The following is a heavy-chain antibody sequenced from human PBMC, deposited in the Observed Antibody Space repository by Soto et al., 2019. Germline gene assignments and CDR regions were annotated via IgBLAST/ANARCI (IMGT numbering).Heavy chain of an antibody. J-gene: IGHJ4*02. CDR2: ISGGGSST. V-gene: IGHV3-23*01. D-gene: IGHD6-6*01. Sequence: EVQLLESGGGLIQSGGSLRLSCAASGFTFNSYAMNWVRQAPGRGLEWVSAISGGGSSTYYGDSVKGRFTISRDNSKTTLYLQMSSLRAEDTAIYYCARAYSGSHPLDYWGQGTLVTVSS. CDR3: ARAYSGSHPLDY. CDR1: GFTFNSYA.